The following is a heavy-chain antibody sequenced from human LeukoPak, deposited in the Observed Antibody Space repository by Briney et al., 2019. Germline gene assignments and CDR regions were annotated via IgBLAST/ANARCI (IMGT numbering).Heavy chain of an antibody. V-gene: IGHV3-23*01. Sequence: PGESLRLSCTASGFTFSSLAMSWVRQAPGKGLEWVSIIGAGGTTVLADSVKGRFTISRDNSRNTLYLQMNSLRAEDTAVYYCARGRYGSGNYYFDYWGQGALVTVSS. CDR3: ARGRYGSGNYYFDY. CDR2: IGAGGTTV. D-gene: IGHD3-10*01. CDR1: GFTFSSLA. J-gene: IGHJ4*02.